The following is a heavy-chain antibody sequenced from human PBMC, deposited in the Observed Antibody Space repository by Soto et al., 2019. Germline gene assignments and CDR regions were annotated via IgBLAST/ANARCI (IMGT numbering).Heavy chain of an antibody. D-gene: IGHD3-10*01. J-gene: IGHJ6*02. CDR2: INHSGST. CDR3: ARVLLWFGESGMDV. Sequence: PSETLSLTCAVCGGSFSGYDWSWIRQPPGKGLEWIGEINHSGSTNYNPSLKSRVTISVDTSKNQFSLKLSSVTAADTAVYYCARVLLWFGESGMDVWGQGTTVTVSS. CDR1: GGSFSGYD. V-gene: IGHV4-34*01.